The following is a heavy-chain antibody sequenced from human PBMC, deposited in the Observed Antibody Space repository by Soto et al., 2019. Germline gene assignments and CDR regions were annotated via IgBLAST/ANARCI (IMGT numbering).Heavy chain of an antibody. V-gene: IGHV3-73*01. CDR1: GFTFSDAA. J-gene: IGHJ4*02. Sequence: EVQLVESGGGLVQAGGTLKLSCAASGFTFSDAAIHWVRQASGKGLEWVGRIRSKINSYATAYASSVNGRFTISRDDSKNMAYLQMNSLKTEDTAVYYCIRHSVDYWVQGTLVTVS. CDR3: IRHSVDY. CDR2: IRSKINSYAT.